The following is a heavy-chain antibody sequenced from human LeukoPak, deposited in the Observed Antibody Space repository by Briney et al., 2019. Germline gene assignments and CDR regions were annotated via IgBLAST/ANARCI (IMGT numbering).Heavy chain of an antibody. CDR1: GFTFSSYS. V-gene: IGHV3-21*01. Sequence: PGGSLRLSCAASGFTFSSYSMNWVRQAPGKGLEWVSSISSSSSYIYYADSVKGRFTISRDNDKNSLYLQMNSLRAEDTAVYYCARDRENYGSGSYSHWGQGTLVTVSS. D-gene: IGHD3-10*01. J-gene: IGHJ4*02. CDR3: ARDRENYGSGSYSH. CDR2: ISSSSSYI.